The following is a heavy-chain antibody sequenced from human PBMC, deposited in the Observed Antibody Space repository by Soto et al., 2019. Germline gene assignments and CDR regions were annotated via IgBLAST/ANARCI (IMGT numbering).Heavy chain of an antibody. CDR3: AGVEDEGGSYYD. CDR2: ISYDGFNK. J-gene: IGHJ4*02. V-gene: IGHV3-30*10. D-gene: IGHD1-26*01. CDR1: GFTFNTYA. Sequence: QVHLVESGGGVVHTGRSLRLSCAASGFTFNTYAMHCVRQAPGKGLEWVAVISYDGFNKYYTDSVKGRFTISRDNSKNTLYLQMNSLKPEDSAVYYCAGVEDEGGSYYDWGQGTLVTVSS.